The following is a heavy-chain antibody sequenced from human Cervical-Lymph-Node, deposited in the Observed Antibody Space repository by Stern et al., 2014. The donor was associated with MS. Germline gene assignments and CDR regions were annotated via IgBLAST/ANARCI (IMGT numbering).Heavy chain of an antibody. Sequence: QVQLVQSGAEVKKPGASVKVSCKASGYSFTAYFIHWVGQAPGQGLEWMGWISPDTGGANYAQRFQGRVTMTRDTSISTTYMELSRLRSDDTAVYYCARDRGSHSDYWGQGTLVTVSS. CDR3: ARDRGSHSDY. J-gene: IGHJ4*02. CDR2: ISPDTGGA. V-gene: IGHV1-2*02. CDR1: GYSFTAYF. D-gene: IGHD1-26*01.